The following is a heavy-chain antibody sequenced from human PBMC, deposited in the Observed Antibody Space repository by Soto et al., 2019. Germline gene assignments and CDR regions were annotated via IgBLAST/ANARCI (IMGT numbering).Heavy chain of an antibody. CDR2: IYPGDSDT. D-gene: IGHD2-15*01. J-gene: IGHJ4*02. CDR3: ASLVVVAATPYYFDY. CDR1: GYSFTSYW. V-gene: IGHV5-51*01. Sequence: PGESLKISCKGSGYSFTSYWIGWVRQMPGKGLEWMGIIYPGDSDTRYSPSFQGQVTISADKSISTAYLQWSSLKASDTAMYYYASLVVVAATPYYFDYWGQGTLVTVSS.